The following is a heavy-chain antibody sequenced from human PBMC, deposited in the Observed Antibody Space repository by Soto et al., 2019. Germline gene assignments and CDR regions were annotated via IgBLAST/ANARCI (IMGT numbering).Heavy chain of an antibody. CDR3: ARVPVDYYDSSGYTTIFDY. CDR1: GGSISSYY. CDR2: IYYSGST. J-gene: IGHJ4*02. Sequence: SETLSLTCTVSGGSISSYYWIWIRQPPGKGLEWIGYIYYSGSTNYNPSLKSRVTISVDTSKNQFSLKLSSVTAADTAVYYCARVPVDYYDSSGYTTIFDYWGQGTLVTVSS. V-gene: IGHV4-59*01. D-gene: IGHD3-22*01.